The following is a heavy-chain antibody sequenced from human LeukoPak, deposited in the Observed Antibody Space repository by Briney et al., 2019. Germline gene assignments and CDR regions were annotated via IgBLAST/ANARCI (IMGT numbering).Heavy chain of an antibody. D-gene: IGHD3-22*01. CDR2: INHSGST. CDR1: GGSFSGYY. Sequence: SETLSLTCAVYGGSFSGYYWSWIRQPPGKGLEWIGEINHSGSTNYNPSLKSRVTISVDTSKNQFSLKLSSVTAADTAVHYCARVSLFYYYDSSGYYTSAIDYRGQGTLVTVSS. V-gene: IGHV4-34*01. CDR3: ARVSLFYYYDSSGYYTSAIDY. J-gene: IGHJ4*02.